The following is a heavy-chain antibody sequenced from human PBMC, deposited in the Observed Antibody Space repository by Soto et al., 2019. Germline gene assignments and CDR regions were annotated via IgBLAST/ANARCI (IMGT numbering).Heavy chain of an antibody. CDR2: INHSGST. D-gene: IGHD3-22*01. J-gene: IGHJ4*02. CDR3: ARGRTKRNYYDSSGYYYLDY. CDR1: GGSFSGYY. V-gene: IGHV4-34*01. Sequence: SETLSLTCAVYGGSFSGYYWSWIRQPPGKGLEWIGEINHSGSTNYNPSLKSRVTISVDTSKNQFSLKLSSVTAADTAVYYCARGRTKRNYYDSSGYYYLDYWGQGTLVTVSS.